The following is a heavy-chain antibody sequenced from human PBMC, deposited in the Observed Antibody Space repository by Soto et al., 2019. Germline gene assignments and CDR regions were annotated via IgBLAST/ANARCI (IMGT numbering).Heavy chain of an antibody. CDR1: GFTFSSYA. J-gene: IGHJ3*02. V-gene: IGHV3-23*01. CDR2: ISGSGGST. CDR3: AKVEDIVVVPADIYAFDI. Sequence: EVQLLESGGGLVQPGGSLRLSCAASGFTFSSYAMSWVRQAPGKGLEWVSAISGSGGSTYYADSVKGRFTISRDNSKNTLYLQMNSLRAEDTAVYYCAKVEDIVVVPADIYAFDIWGQGTMVTVSS. D-gene: IGHD2-2*02.